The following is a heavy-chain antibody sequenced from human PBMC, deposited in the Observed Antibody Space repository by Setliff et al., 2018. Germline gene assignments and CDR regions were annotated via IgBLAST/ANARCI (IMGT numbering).Heavy chain of an antibody. J-gene: IGHJ4*02. V-gene: IGHV1-8*01. Sequence: GASVKVSCKASGYTFTSYDINWVRQATGQGLEWMGWMNPNSGNTGYAQKLQGRVTMTRNTSISTAYMELSSLRSEDTAVYYCARGSDEQQLVDYWGQGTLVTSPQ. CDR3: ARGSDEQQLVDY. CDR2: MNPNSGNT. D-gene: IGHD6-13*01. CDR1: GYTFTSYD.